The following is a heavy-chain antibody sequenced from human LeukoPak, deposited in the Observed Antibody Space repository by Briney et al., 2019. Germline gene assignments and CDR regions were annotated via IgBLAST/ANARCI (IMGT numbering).Heavy chain of an antibody. Sequence: GGSLRLSCAASGFTFSSYEMNWVRQAPGKGLEWVSYISSSGSTIYYADSVKGRFTISRDNSKNTLYLQMNSLRAEDTAVYYCARDHSIMGDAFDIWGQGTMVTVSS. V-gene: IGHV3-48*03. CDR2: ISSSGSTI. J-gene: IGHJ3*02. D-gene: IGHD2-8*01. CDR1: GFTFSSYE. CDR3: ARDHSIMGDAFDI.